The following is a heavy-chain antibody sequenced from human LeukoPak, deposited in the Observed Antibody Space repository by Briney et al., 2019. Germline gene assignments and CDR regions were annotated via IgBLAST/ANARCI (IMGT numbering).Heavy chain of an antibody. D-gene: IGHD3-16*01. CDR3: AKAQNVWGSYYYYYMDV. Sequence: GGSLRLSCAASGFTDSSNYMSWIRQAPGKGLEWVSIIYSGGTTYYADSVKGRFTISRDTSKNTVYLQMNSLRAEDTAVYYCAKAQNVWGSYYYYYMDVWGKGTTVTISS. CDR2: IYSGGTT. CDR1: GFTDSSNY. J-gene: IGHJ6*03. V-gene: IGHV3-53*05.